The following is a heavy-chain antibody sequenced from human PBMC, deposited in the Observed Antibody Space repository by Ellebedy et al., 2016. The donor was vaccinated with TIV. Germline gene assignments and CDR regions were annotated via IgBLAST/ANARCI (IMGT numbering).Heavy chain of an antibody. V-gene: IGHV1-69*13. CDR1: GGTFSSYA. CDR2: IIPIFGTA. CDR3: ARVGWERSVYYFDY. D-gene: IGHD1-26*01. Sequence: SVKVSXXASGGTFSSYAISWVRQAPGQGLEWMGGIIPIFGTANYAQKFQGRVTITADESTSTAYMELSSLRSEDTAVYYCARVGWERSVYYFDYWGQGTLVTVSS. J-gene: IGHJ4*02.